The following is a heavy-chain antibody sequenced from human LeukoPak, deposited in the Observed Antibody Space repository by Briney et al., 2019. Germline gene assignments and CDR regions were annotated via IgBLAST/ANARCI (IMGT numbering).Heavy chain of an antibody. CDR2: INHSGST. D-gene: IGHD6-13*01. J-gene: IGHJ4*02. CDR1: GGSFSGYY. V-gene: IGHV4-34*01. CDR3: ARKPVSSSPDY. Sequence: PSETLSLTCAVYGGSFSGYYWSWIRQPPGKGLEWIGEINHSGSTNYNPSLKSRVTISVDTSKNQFSLKRSSVTAADTAVYYCARKPVSSSPDYWGQGTLVTVSS.